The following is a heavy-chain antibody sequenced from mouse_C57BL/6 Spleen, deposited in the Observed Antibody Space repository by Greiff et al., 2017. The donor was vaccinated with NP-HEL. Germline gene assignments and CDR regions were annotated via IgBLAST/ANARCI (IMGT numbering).Heavy chain of an antibody. CDR1: GSTFNSYW. CDR3: ARDYGSSPYYLDY. D-gene: IGHD1-1*01. CDR2: IDPNSGGT. J-gene: IGHJ2*01. Sequence: VQLQQPGAELVKPGASVKLSCKASGSTFNSYWMHWVKQRPGRGLEWIGRIDPNSGGTKYNEKFKSKATLTVDKPSSTAYMQLRILPSEDSAVYYCARDYGSSPYYLDYWGQGTTLTVSS. V-gene: IGHV1-72*01.